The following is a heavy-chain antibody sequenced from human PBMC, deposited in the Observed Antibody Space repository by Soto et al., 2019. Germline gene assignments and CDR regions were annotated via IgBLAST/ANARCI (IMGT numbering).Heavy chain of an antibody. V-gene: IGHV4-4*07. CDR3: TRGTFATTAPLX. CDR2: IFASGRT. Sequence: SDTLSLTFTVSGGSISNDRWSWVRQPAGKGLEWIASIFASGRTNYNPSLQSRVTMSVDTSKNQFSLTMTSLAAADTAVYYCTRGTFATTAPLXWGQAIPVTVSX. D-gene: IGHD4-17*01. J-gene: IGHJ4*02. CDR1: GGSISNDR.